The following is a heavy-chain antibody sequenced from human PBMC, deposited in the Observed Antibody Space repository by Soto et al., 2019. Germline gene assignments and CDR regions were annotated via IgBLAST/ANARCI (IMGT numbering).Heavy chain of an antibody. CDR2: VHHSWGS. CDR1: GGSISSYY. CDR3: ARQAFGPIHGLVDV. D-gene: IGHD3-10*01. Sequence: QVQLQESGPGLVKPSETLSLSCTVSGGSISSYYWSWFRQSPGKRMEWIGYVHHSWGSSYNPSLQSRVAISLEASKSQFSLKVTSVTATDTAVYYWARQAFGPIHGLVDVWGKGTTVTVSS. J-gene: IGHJ6*04. V-gene: IGHV4-59*08.